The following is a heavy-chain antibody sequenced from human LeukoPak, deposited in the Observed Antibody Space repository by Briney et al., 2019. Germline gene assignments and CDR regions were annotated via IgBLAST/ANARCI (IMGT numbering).Heavy chain of an antibody. CDR2: INPNNGGT. CDR3: ARDGFGDYGDYRNDY. J-gene: IGHJ4*02. Sequence: VASVKVSCKASEYTFTGYYMHWVRQAPGQGLEWMGRINPNNGGTNYAQKFQGRVTMTGDSSISTAYMELSRLRSDDTAVYYCARDGFGDYGDYRNDYWGQGTLVTVSS. D-gene: IGHD4-17*01. V-gene: IGHV1-2*06. CDR1: EYTFTGYY.